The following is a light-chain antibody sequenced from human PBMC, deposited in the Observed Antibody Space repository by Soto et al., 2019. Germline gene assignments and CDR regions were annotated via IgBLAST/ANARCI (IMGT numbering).Light chain of an antibody. J-gene: IGKJ2*01. CDR1: QSIRNNY. CDR2: GPS. V-gene: IGKV3-20*01. CDR3: QQYDSRYT. Sequence: EIVLTQSPGTLSLSPGERASLSCRASQSIRNNYLAWYQHKPGQAPRLLVYGPSSRAPGIPDRFRGSGSGTDFTLTISRVEPEDFAVYYCQQYDSRYTFGQGTKLEI.